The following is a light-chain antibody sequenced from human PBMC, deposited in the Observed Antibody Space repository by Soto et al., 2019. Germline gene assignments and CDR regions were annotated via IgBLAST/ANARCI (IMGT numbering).Light chain of an antibody. Sequence: DIQMTQSPSSLSASIGDGVTITCRASQSINSYLNWYQQKPGKAPKLLISAASNLQSVVPSRFSGSGSGTDFNLPISNLQPEDFATYCWQESFRTHLITFGQGTRLEIK. CDR1: QSINSY. J-gene: IGKJ5*01. CDR3: QESFRTHLIT. V-gene: IGKV1-39*01. CDR2: AAS.